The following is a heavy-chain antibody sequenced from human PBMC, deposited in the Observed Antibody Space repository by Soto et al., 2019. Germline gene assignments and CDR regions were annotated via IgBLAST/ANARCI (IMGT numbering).Heavy chain of an antibody. CDR3: ARRAWDSYYAIDF. D-gene: IGHD3-22*01. Sequence: VQLVESGGGEVQPGRSLRLSCAASGFKYTDFALHWVRQDPGKGLEWVAIISYDGSDKYYADSVKGRFVISRDNPKNALYLEMNSLRPEDTAVYFCARRAWDSYYAIDFLGQGTTVIVFS. J-gene: IGHJ6*02. CDR1: GFKYTDFA. CDR2: ISYDGSDK. V-gene: IGHV3-30*09.